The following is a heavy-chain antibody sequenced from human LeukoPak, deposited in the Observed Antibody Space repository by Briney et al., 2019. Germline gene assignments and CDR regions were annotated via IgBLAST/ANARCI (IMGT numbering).Heavy chain of an antibody. CDR3: ARDRDYYGSNYGMDV. Sequence: KTGGSLRLSCAASGFTFSSYSMNWVRQAPGKGLEWVSSISSSSSYIYYADSVKGRFTISRDNAKNSLYLQMNSLRAEDTAVYYCARDRDYYGSNYGMDVWGQGTTVTVSS. CDR1: GFTFSSYS. CDR2: ISSSSSYI. V-gene: IGHV3-21*01. J-gene: IGHJ6*02. D-gene: IGHD3-10*01.